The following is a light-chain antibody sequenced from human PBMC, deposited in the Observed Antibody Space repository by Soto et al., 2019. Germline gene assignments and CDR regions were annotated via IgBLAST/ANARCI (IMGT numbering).Light chain of an antibody. V-gene: IGLV4-60*02. CDR2: LEGSGSY. Sequence: QSVLTQSSSASASLGSSVELTCTLSSGHSSYIIAWHQQQPGKDPRYLMKLEGSGSYNKGSGVPDRFSGSSSGADRYLTISNLQFEDEADYYCETWDSNTHTVFGGGSKLTVL. CDR1: SGHSSYI. J-gene: IGLJ3*02. CDR3: ETWDSNTHTV.